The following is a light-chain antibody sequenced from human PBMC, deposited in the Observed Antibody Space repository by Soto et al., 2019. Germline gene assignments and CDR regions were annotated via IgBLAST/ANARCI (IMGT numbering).Light chain of an antibody. V-gene: IGKV3-20*01. J-gene: IGKJ1*01. CDR2: GAS. CDR3: QQYGSSPTWT. Sequence: EIVMTQSPATLSVSPGERATLSCRASQLFSSNLAWYQRRPGQAPRLLIYGASSRATGIPDRFSGSGSGTDFTLTISRLEPEDFAVYYCQQYGSSPTWTFGQGTKV. CDR1: QLFSSN.